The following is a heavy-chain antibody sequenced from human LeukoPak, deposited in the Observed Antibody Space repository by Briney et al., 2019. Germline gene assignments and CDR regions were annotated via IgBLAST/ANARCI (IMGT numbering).Heavy chain of an antibody. J-gene: IGHJ4*02. V-gene: IGHV1-46*01. CDR3: ARDSGSGSYYKARNFDY. CDR1: GYTFTSYY. D-gene: IGHD3-10*01. Sequence: ASVEVSCKASGYTFTSYYVHWVRQAPGQGLEWMGIISPSGASTSYAQKFQGRVTMTRDMSTSTVYMELSSLISDDTAVYYCARDSGSGSYYKARNFDYWGQGTLVTVSS. CDR2: ISPSGAST.